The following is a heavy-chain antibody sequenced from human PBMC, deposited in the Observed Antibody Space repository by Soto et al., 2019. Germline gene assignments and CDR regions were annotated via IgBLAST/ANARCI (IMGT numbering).Heavy chain of an antibody. Sequence: SETLSLTCAVYGGSFSGYYWSWIRQPPGKGLEWIGEINHSGSTNYNPSLKSRVTISVDTSKNQFSLKLSSVTAADTAVYYCARGYRYYDSSGYYPSYYYGMDVWGQGTTVTVSS. V-gene: IGHV4-34*01. CDR3: ARGYRYYDSSGYYPSYYYGMDV. CDR1: GGSFSGYY. D-gene: IGHD3-22*01. J-gene: IGHJ6*02. CDR2: INHSGST.